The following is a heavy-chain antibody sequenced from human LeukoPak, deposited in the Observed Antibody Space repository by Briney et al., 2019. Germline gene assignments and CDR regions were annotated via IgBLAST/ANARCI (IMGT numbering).Heavy chain of an antibody. CDR2: INPNSGGT. CDR1: GYTFTGYY. J-gene: IGHJ4*02. Sequence: ASVKVSCKASGYTFTGYYMHWVRQAPGQGLKWMGWINPNSGGTNYAQKFQGRVTMTWDTSISTAYMELSRLRSDDTAVYYCARDGGYCSSTNCYFLIDYWGQGTLVTVSS. D-gene: IGHD2-2*01. V-gene: IGHV1-2*02. CDR3: ARDGGYCSSTNCYFLIDY.